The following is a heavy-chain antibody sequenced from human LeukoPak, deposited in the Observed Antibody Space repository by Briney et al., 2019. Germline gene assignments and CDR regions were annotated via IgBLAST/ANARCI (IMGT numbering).Heavy chain of an antibody. J-gene: IGHJ4*02. CDR2: ISSNGGST. D-gene: IGHD3-10*01. CDR3: AREYYGGYVDY. CDR1: GFTFSSFS. V-gene: IGHV3-64*01. Sequence: GGSLRLSCAASGFTFSSFSMHWVRQAPGKGLESVSAISSNGGSTYYANSVKGRFTISRDNSKNTLYIQMDSVRAEDMDVYYCAREYYGGYVDYWGQGTLVTVSS.